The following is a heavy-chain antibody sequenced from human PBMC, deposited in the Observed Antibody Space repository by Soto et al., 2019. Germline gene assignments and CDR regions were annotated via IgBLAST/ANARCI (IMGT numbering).Heavy chain of an antibody. Sequence: ASVKVSCKASGYTFTSYYMHWVRQAPGKGLEWMGGFDPEDGETIYAQKFQGRVTMTEDTSTDTAYMELSSLRSEDTAVYYCATDPNRLLWFGESRGGYWGQGTLVTVSS. V-gene: IGHV1-24*01. CDR3: ATDPNRLLWFGESRGGY. D-gene: IGHD3-10*01. CDR1: GYTFTSYY. CDR2: FDPEDGET. J-gene: IGHJ4*02.